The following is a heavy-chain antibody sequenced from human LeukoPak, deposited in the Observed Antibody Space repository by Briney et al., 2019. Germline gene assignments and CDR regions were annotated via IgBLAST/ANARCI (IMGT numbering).Heavy chain of an antibody. J-gene: IGHJ6*03. CDR1: GYTFTSYD. Sequence: ASVKVSCKASGYTFTSYDINWERQATGQGLEWMGWMNPNSGNTGYAQKFQGRVTMTRNTSISTAYMELSSLRSEDTAVYYCARTRMAAPRYLYYMDVWGKGTTVTVSS. V-gene: IGHV1-8*01. CDR3: ARTRMAAPRYLYYMDV. D-gene: IGHD6-6*01. CDR2: MNPNSGNT.